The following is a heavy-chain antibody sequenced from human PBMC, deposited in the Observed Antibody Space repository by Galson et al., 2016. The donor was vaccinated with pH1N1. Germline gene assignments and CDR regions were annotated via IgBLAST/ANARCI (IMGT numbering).Heavy chain of an antibody. CDR2: LIPILGTP. D-gene: IGHD5-12*01. Sequence: SVKVSCKASGGTFTNYAINWVRQAPGQGLEWMGGLIPILGTPDYAQTLQGRVTITADENTNTAYMEMRSLRAEDTAVYYCARGFRGYDRLEYHKIGMDIWGQGTTVTVSS. CDR3: ARGFRGYDRLEYHKIGMDI. J-gene: IGHJ6*02. CDR1: GGTFTNYA. V-gene: IGHV1-69*13.